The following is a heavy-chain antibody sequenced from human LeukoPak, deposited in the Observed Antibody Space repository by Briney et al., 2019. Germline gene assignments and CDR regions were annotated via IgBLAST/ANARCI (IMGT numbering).Heavy chain of an antibody. V-gene: IGHV4-4*09. CDR3: ARQPYGGYLDF. J-gene: IGHJ4*02. Sequence: PSETLSLTCTVSGDSIGTYYWSWIRQPPGKGLEWIGHIYTSGGTNYNPYLKSRVTISVDTSKNQFSLKLRSVTAADTAVYYCARQPYGGYLDFWGLGTQVTVSS. CDR1: GDSIGTYY. CDR2: IYTSGGT. D-gene: IGHD5-12*01.